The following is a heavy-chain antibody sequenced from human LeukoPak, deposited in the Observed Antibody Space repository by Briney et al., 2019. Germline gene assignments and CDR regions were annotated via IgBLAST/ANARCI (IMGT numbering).Heavy chain of an antibody. D-gene: IGHD6-13*01. CDR1: GGSFSGYY. CDR3: ARGFTPGTAAADYFDY. Sequence: PSETLSLTCAVYGGSFSGYYWSWIRQPPGKGLEWIGEINHSGSTNYNPSLKSRVTISVDTSENQISLKLSSVTAADTAVYYCARGFTPGTAAADYFDYWGQGTLVTVSS. V-gene: IGHV4-34*01. CDR2: INHSGST. J-gene: IGHJ4*02.